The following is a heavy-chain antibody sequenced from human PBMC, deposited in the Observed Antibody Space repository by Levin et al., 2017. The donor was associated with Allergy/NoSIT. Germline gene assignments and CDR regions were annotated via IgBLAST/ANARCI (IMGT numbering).Heavy chain of an antibody. CDR2: LSAHSGDA. Sequence: ASVKVSCKASGYNFDNFGVNWVRQAPGQGLEWMGGLSAHSGDANYALRLRGRLTMTTDTSTNTAYMELHGLMSDDTAVYYCSRGGFFGRYIFDFWGQGTLVTVSS. J-gene: IGHJ4*02. D-gene: IGHD3-16*01. V-gene: IGHV1-18*01. CDR1: GYNFDNFG. CDR3: SRGGFFGRYIFDF.